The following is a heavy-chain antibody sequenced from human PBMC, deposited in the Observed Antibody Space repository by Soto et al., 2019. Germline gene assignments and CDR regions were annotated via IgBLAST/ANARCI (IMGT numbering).Heavy chain of an antibody. D-gene: IGHD1-26*01. Sequence: SETLSLTCTVSGGSISSGDYYWSWIRQPPGKGLEWIGYIYYSGSTYYNPSLKSRVTISLDTSKNQFSLKLSSVTAADTAVYYCARDAVVGATAWFDPWGQGTLVTVSS. J-gene: IGHJ5*02. CDR2: IYYSGST. CDR1: GGSISSGDYY. CDR3: ARDAVVGATAWFDP. V-gene: IGHV4-30-4*01.